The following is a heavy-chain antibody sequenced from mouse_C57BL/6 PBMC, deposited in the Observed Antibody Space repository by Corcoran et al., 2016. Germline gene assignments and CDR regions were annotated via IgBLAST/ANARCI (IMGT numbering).Heavy chain of an antibody. Sequence: EVQLQQSGPELVKPGASVKISCKASGYTFTDYYMNWVKQSHGKSLEWIGDINPNNGGTSYNQKFKGKATLTVDKSSSTAYMELRSLTSEDSAVDYCARLLPFAYGGQGTLVTVSA. J-gene: IGHJ3*01. D-gene: IGHD1-1*01. CDR1: GYTFTDYY. V-gene: IGHV1-26*01. CDR3: ARLLPFAY. CDR2: INPNNGGT.